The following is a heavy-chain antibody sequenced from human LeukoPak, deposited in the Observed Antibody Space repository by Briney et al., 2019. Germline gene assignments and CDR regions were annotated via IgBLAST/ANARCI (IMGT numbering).Heavy chain of an antibody. V-gene: IGHV1-2*02. J-gene: IGHJ6*02. CDR3: ARDAPYDSSGYYPDRYYYYGMDV. D-gene: IGHD3-22*01. CDR2: INTNSGGT. CDR1: GYIFTGYY. Sequence: ASVKVSCKASGYIFTGYYMHWVRQPPGQGLAWMGWINTNSGGTNYVQKFKGRVTMHRDTSSSTAYIEPRRLRSDDTAVYYCARDAPYDSSGYYPDRYYYYGMDVWGQGTTVTVSS.